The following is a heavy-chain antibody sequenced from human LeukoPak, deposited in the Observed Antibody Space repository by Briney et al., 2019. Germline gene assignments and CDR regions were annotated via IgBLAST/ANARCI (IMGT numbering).Heavy chain of an antibody. Sequence: GGSLRLSCAASGFTFSSYAMHWVRQAPGKGLKGVAVISYDGSNKYYADSVKGRFTISRDNSKNTLYLQMNSLRAEDTAVYYCARAGTNGDSTLLIDYWGQGTLVTVSS. J-gene: IGHJ4*02. CDR1: GFTFSSYA. V-gene: IGHV3-30-3*01. D-gene: IGHD4-17*01. CDR3: ARAGTNGDSTLLIDY. CDR2: ISYDGSNK.